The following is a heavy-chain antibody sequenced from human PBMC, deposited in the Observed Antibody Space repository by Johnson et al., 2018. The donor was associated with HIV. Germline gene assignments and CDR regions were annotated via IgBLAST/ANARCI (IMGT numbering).Heavy chain of an antibody. CDR3: AKVHIAARWSDAFDI. V-gene: IGHV3-30*02. Sequence: QVQLVESGGGVVQPGRSLRLSCAASGFTFSSFGMHWVRQAPGKGLEWVAFIRFDTSNIYYADSVKGRFTISRDSSKNTLFLQMNSLRAEDTAVYFCAKVHIAARWSDAFDIWGQGTMVIVSS. D-gene: IGHD6-6*01. CDR1: GFTFSSFG. CDR2: IRFDTSNI. J-gene: IGHJ3*02.